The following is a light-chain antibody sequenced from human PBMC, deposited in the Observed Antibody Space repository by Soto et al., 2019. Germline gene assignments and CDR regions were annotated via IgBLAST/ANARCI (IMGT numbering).Light chain of an antibody. V-gene: IGKV3-20*01. CDR1: QTVSTS. Sequence: IVLTQSPGTLSLSPGERATLSCRASQTVSTSLAWYQQKPGRAPRLLMYGVSTRDTGIPDRFSGSGAGTDFTLTISRLEPGDFAVYYCQVYGSSPKTFGQGTKVDIK. CDR3: QVYGSSPKT. CDR2: GVS. J-gene: IGKJ1*01.